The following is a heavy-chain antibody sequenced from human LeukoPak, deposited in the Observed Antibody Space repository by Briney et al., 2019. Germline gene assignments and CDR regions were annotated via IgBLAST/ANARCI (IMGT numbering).Heavy chain of an antibody. V-gene: IGHV3-30*02. Sequence: GGSLRLSCAASGFTFSSYGMHWVRQAPGKGLEWVAFIRYDGSNKYYADSVKGRSTISRDNSKNTLYLQMNSLRAEDTAVYYCAKEGITIFGVVIIGDYWGQGTLVTVSS. CDR1: GFTFSSYG. CDR3: AKEGITIFGVVIIGDY. J-gene: IGHJ4*02. D-gene: IGHD3-3*01. CDR2: IRYDGSNK.